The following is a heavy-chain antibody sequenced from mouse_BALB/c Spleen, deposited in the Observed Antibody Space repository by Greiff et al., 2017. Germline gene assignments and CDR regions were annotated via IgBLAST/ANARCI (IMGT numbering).Heavy chain of an antibody. J-gene: IGHJ3*01. D-gene: IGHD2-4*01. V-gene: IGHV1S127*01. CDR3: TSIITTWFAY. Sequence: QVQLQQPGAELVKPGASVKMSCKASGYTFTSYWMHWVKQRPGQGLEWIGVIDPSDSYTSYNQKFKGKATLTVDTSSSTAYMQLSSLTSEDSAVYYCTSIITTWFAYWGQGTLVTVSA. CDR2: IDPSDSYT. CDR1: GYTFTSYW.